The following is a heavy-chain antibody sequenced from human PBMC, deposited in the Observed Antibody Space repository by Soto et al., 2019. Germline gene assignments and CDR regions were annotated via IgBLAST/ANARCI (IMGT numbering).Heavy chain of an antibody. Sequence: QVRLEQSGPEVKRPGSSVKVSCKSFGTTFSTYAFSWVRQAPGQGLEWMGGIVPLYGTPTYAQKFQGRLTISAEESTSTVFLDLSSLSPEDTAVYYCALFGDRLLRGSWGQGTLVAVSS. D-gene: IGHD3-16*01. J-gene: IGHJ4*02. CDR3: ALFGDRLLRGS. V-gene: IGHV1-69*01. CDR2: IVPLYGTP. CDR1: GTTFSTYA.